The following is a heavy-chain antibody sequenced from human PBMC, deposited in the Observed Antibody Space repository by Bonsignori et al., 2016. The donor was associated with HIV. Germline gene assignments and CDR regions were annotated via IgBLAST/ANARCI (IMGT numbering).Heavy chain of an antibody. CDR2: IGSSGSSI. J-gene: IGHJ6*03. D-gene: IGHD2-2*01. V-gene: IGHV3-48*03. CDR3: ARAVEVPAAWGYFYYYYMDV. Sequence: WIRQPPGKGLERVSKIGSSGSSIYYADSVKGRFTISRDNAKNSLYLQMNSLRAEDTAIYYCARAVEVPAAWGYFYYYYMDVWGKGTTVTVSS.